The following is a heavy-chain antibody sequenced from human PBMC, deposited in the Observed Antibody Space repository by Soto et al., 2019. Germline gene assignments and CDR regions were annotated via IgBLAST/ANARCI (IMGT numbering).Heavy chain of an antibody. CDR3: AKVVPKTGYYYDSSGYYYEA. D-gene: IGHD3-22*01. CDR1: GFTFSSYA. Sequence: GGSLRLSCAASGFTFSSYAMSWVRQAPGKGLERVSAISGSGGSTYYADSVKGRFTISRDNSKNTLYLQMNSLRAEDTAVYYCAKVVPKTGYYYDSSGYYYEAWGQGTLVTVSS. V-gene: IGHV3-23*01. J-gene: IGHJ5*02. CDR2: ISGSGGST.